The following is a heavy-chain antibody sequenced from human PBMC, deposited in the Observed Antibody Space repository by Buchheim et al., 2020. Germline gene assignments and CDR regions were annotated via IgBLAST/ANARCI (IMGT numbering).Heavy chain of an antibody. CDR1: GFTFSNFW. CDR2: IKQDGSEK. Sequence: EVQLVESGGGLVQPGGSLRLSCAASGFTFSNFWMGWVRQAPGKGLEWGATIKQDGSEKSYVDSVKGRFTISRDNAKNSVFLQMNSLRAEDTAMYYCARIVSHGTDYWGQGTL. V-gene: IGHV3-7*03. J-gene: IGHJ4*02. D-gene: IGHD1-1*01. CDR3: ARIVSHGTDY.